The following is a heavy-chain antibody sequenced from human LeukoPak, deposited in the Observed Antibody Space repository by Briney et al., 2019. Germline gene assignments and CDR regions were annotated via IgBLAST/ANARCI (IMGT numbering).Heavy chain of an antibody. D-gene: IGHD6-6*01. CDR3: AREYSSSSDYYYGMDV. CDR1: GYTFTSYY. Sequence: ASVKVSCTASGYTFTSYYMHWVRQAPGQGLEWMGIINPSGGSTSYAQKFQGRVTMTRDTSTSTVYMELSSLRSEDTAVYYCAREYSSSSDYYYGMDVWGQGTTVTVSS. J-gene: IGHJ6*02. V-gene: IGHV1-46*01. CDR2: INPSGGST.